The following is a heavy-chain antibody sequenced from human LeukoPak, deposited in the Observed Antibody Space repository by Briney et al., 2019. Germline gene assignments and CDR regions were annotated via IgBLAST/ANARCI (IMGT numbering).Heavy chain of an antibody. D-gene: IGHD2-21*02. V-gene: IGHV4-59*01. J-gene: IGHJ4*02. CDR1: GGSISSYY. CDR2: IYYSGST. Sequence: SETLSLTCTVSGGSISSYYWSWIRQPPGKGLEWIGYIYYSGSTNYNPSLKSRVTISVDTSKNQFSLKLSSVTAADTAVYYCARGRGGDYEHWGQGTLVTVSP. CDR3: ARGRGGDYEH.